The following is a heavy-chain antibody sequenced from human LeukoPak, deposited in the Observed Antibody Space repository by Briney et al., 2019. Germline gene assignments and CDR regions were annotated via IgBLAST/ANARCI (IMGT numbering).Heavy chain of an antibody. CDR3: TRGVSRLSYTMIVVGGFDY. Sequence: PGGALRLSCAASGFTFSSYWMSWVRQAPGKGLEGVGFIRSKAYGGTTEYAASVKGRFTISRDDSKSIAYLQMNSLKTEDTAVYYCTRGVSRLSYTMIVVGGFDYWGQGTLVTVSS. V-gene: IGHV3-49*04. J-gene: IGHJ4*02. D-gene: IGHD3-22*01. CDR1: GFTFSSYW. CDR2: IRSKAYGGTT.